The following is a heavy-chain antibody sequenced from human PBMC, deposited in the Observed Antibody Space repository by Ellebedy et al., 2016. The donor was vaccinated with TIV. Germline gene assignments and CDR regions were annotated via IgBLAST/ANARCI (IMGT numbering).Heavy chain of an antibody. J-gene: IGHJ4*02. CDR1: GYTFTGYY. CDR3: ARLSVVIAAAGTLFDY. CDR2: INPNSGGT. Sequence: ASVKVSXXASGYTFTGYYMHWVRQAPGQGLEWMGWINPNSGGTNYAQKFQGRVTLTRDTSISTAYMELSRLRSDDTAVYYCARLSVVIAAAGTLFDYWGQGTLVTVSS. D-gene: IGHD6-13*01. V-gene: IGHV1-2*02.